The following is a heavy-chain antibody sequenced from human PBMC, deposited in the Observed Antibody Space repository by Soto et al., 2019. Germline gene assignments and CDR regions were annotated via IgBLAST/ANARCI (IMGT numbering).Heavy chain of an antibody. CDR2: IYPGDSDT. J-gene: IGHJ4*02. CDR3: ARRSTNYYDSSGYYIY. CDR1: GYSFTNYW. D-gene: IGHD3-22*01. V-gene: IGHV5-51*01. Sequence: GESLKISCQGSGYSFTNYWIGWVRQMPGKGLEWMGIIYPGDSDTRHSPSFQGQVTISADRSISTAYLQWSSLKASDSAMYYCARRSTNYYDSSGYYIYWGQGTLVTVSS.